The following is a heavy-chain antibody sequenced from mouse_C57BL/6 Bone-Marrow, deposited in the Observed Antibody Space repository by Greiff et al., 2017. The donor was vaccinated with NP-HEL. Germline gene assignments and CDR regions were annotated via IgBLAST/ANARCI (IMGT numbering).Heavy chain of an antibody. D-gene: IGHD2-10*01. CDR2: IYPRSGNT. J-gene: IGHJ2*01. CDR3: ARGFSLPCTY. Sequence: VQVVESGAELARPGASVKLSCKASGYTFTSYGISWVKQRTGQGLEWIGEIYPRSGNTYYNEKFKGKATLTADKSSSTAYMELRSLTSEDSAVYFCARGFSLPCTYWGQGTTLTVSS. CDR1: GYTFTSYG. V-gene: IGHV1-81*01.